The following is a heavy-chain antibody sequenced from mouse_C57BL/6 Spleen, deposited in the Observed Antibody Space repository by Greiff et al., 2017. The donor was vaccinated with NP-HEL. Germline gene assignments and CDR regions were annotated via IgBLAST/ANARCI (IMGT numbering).Heavy chain of an antibody. CDR1: GFTFSSYG. CDR3: ARHVMITRRYYFDY. J-gene: IGHJ2*01. D-gene: IGHD2-4*01. Sequence: EVQVVESGGDLVKPGGSLKLSCAASGFTFSSYGMSWVRQTPDKRLEWVATISSGGSYTYYPDSVKGRFTISRDNAKNTLYLQMSSLKSEDTAMYYCARHVMITRRYYFDYWGQGTTLTVSS. CDR2: ISSGGSYT. V-gene: IGHV5-6*01.